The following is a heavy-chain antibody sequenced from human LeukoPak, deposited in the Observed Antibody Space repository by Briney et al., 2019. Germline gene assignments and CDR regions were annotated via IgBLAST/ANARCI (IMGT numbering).Heavy chain of an antibody. D-gene: IGHD3-10*01. CDR1: GHTFTAYY. Sequence: ASVKVSCKASGHTFTAYYIHWVRQAPGQGLEWMGWIHPGTGDTNYAQKFQGRVTVSRDTSISTAYMELSRLRSDDTAVYYCGSYASGYNWLKVWGHGTPVTVYS. V-gene: IGHV1-2*02. CDR3: GSYASGYNWLKV. J-gene: IGHJ4*01. CDR2: IHPGTGDT.